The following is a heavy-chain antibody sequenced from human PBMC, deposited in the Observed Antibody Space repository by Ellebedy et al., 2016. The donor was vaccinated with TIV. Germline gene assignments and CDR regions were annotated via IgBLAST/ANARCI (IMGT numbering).Heavy chain of an antibody. Sequence: GGSLRLXXAASGFPFSSYALAWVRQTPGKAPAWVASITSGSVTFYEDSVKGRFTIYRDNSRNTLFLQMNSLRDDDTAVYNCAKAGGAHYDSHGASYYFDSWGQGTLVTVSS. D-gene: IGHD3-22*01. CDR2: ITSGSVT. CDR1: GFPFSSYA. CDR3: AKAGGAHYDSHGASYYFDS. J-gene: IGHJ4*02. V-gene: IGHV3-23*05.